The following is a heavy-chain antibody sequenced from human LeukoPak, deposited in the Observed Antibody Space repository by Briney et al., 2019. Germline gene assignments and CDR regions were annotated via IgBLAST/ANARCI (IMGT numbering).Heavy chain of an antibody. J-gene: IGHJ4*02. CDR2: INSDGSSI. Sequence: GGSLRLSCAASGFTFSSHWMHWVRQAPGKGLVWVSRINSDGSSISYADSVKGRFTISRDNAKNTLYLQMNSLRAEDTAVYYCARDPEMAPFDYWGQGTLVTVSS. CDR1: GFTFSSHW. V-gene: IGHV3-74*01. CDR3: ARDPEMAPFDY. D-gene: IGHD5-24*01.